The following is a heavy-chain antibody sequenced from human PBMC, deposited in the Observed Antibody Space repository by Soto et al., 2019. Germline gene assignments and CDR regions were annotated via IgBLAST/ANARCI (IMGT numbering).Heavy chain of an antibody. CDR2: INHSGST. D-gene: IGHD3-10*01. CDR1: DGSFIGYY. V-gene: IGHV4-34*01. J-gene: IGHJ5*02. CDR3: ARVGRITMVRGVTNWFDP. Sequence: SETLSLTWAVFDGSFIGYYWSWISQPPGKGLEWIGEINHSGSTNYNPSLKSRVTISVDTSKNQFSLKLSSVTAADTAVYYCARVGRITMVRGVTNWFDPWGQGTLVTVSS.